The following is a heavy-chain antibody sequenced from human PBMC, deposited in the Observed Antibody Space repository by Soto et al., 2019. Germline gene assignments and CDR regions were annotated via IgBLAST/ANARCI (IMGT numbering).Heavy chain of an antibody. CDR1: GGSISGGNW. CDR3: ASRISMIVGNAFDI. J-gene: IGHJ3*02. V-gene: IGHV4-4*02. D-gene: IGHD3-22*01. Sequence: KTSETLSLTCVVSGGSISGGNWWNWVRQSPGKGLEWIGEIYHRGNINYNPSLKSRVTISLDKSKNRCSLKLTSVTAADTAVYYCASRISMIVGNAFDIWGQGTMVTVSS. CDR2: IYHRGNI.